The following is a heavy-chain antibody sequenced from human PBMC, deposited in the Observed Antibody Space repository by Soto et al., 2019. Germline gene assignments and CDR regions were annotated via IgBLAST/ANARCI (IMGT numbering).Heavy chain of an antibody. J-gene: IGHJ4*02. CDR2: IRSKAYGGTT. Sequence: GGSLRLSCTASGFTFNNNTLTWVRQAPGKGLEWVGFIRSKAYGGTTEYAASVKGRFTISRDDSKSIAYLQMNSLKTEDTAVYYCTAGKLYPSLDFDYWGQGTLVTVSS. D-gene: IGHD2-8*01. V-gene: IGHV3-49*04. CDR1: GFTFNNNT. CDR3: TAGKLYPSLDFDY.